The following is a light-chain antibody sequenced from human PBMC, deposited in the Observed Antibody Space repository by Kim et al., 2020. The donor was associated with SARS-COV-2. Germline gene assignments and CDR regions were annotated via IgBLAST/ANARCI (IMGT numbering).Light chain of an antibody. CDR2: YNN. J-gene: IGLJ2*01. Sequence: AQGKTARIACGGNNIGSKGVHWYQQKPGQARVLVIYYNNDRPSGIPERFSGSNSGNTATLTISRVEAGDEADYYCQVWDSNSDHGVFGGGTQLTVL. V-gene: IGLV3-21*04. CDR3: QVWDSNSDHGV. CDR1: NIGSKG.